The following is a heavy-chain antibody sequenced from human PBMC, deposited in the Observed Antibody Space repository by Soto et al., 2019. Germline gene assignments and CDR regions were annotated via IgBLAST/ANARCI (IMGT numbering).Heavy chain of an antibody. Sequence: EVQLLESGGGLVQPGGSLRLSCAASGFTFSSYAMNWVRQAPGKGLEWVSAISASGGSTYYAGSVKGRFTISRDNSKNTLYLQMNSLRAEDTAVFYCAKDLRWLVGMDVWGQGTTVTVSS. CDR1: GFTFSSYA. J-gene: IGHJ6*02. CDR3: AKDLRWLVGMDV. D-gene: IGHD6-19*01. V-gene: IGHV3-23*01. CDR2: ISASGGST.